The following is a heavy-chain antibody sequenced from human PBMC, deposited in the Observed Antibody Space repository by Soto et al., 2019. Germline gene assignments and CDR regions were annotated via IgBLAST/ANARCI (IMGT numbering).Heavy chain of an antibody. CDR2: IYYSGST. D-gene: IGHD1-7*01. V-gene: IGHV4-31*03. CDR3: ARELELEVNWFDP. CDR1: GGSISSGGYY. Sequence: LSLTCTVSGGSISSGGYYWSWIRQHPGKGLEWIGYIYYSGSTYYNPSLKSRVTISVDTSKNQFSLKLSSVTAADTAVYYCARELELEVNWFDPWGQGTLVTVSS. J-gene: IGHJ5*02.